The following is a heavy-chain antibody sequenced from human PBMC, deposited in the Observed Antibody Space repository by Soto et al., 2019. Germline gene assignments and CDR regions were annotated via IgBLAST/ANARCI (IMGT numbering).Heavy chain of an antibody. D-gene: IGHD6-19*01. CDR2: IWHRGTA. V-gene: IGHV4-4*02. Sequence: QVQLQESGPGLVKPSGTLSLTCAVSGASISDNNWWSWVRQPPGKGLEWIGEIWHRGTANYNPSLTGRVTMSMDKYNNKIFLQLNSVTAADSAISYCARHIGVPGTRGFDYWGQGTLLIVSS. CDR1: GASISDNNW. J-gene: IGHJ4*02. CDR3: ARHIGVPGTRGFDY.